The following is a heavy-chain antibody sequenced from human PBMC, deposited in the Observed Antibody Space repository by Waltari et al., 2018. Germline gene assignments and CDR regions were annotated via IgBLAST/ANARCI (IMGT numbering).Heavy chain of an antibody. CDR3: ARLMTTVTTPLVS. V-gene: IGHV5-51*03. J-gene: IGHJ4*02. CDR2: IYPGDSDT. Sequence: EVQLVQSGAEVKKPGESRKISWKGSGYSFTSYWSGWVREMPGKGLEWMGIIYPGDSDTRYSPSFQVQVTISADKSISTAYLQWSSLKASDTAMYYCARLMTTVTTPLVSWGQGTLVTVSS. CDR1: GYSFTSYW. D-gene: IGHD4-17*01.